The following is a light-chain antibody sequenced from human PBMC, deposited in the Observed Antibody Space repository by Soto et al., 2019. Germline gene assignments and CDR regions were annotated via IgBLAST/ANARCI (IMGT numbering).Light chain of an antibody. CDR1: SSDVGGYNH. Sequence: QSALTQPASVSGSPGQSITISCTGTSSDVGGYNHISWYQQHPGKAPQLIIYNVSHRPSGVSNRFSGSKSGNTASLTIFGLQAADEADYHCSSYTSSSPYVVFGGGTKLTVL. CDR3: SSYTSSSPYVV. V-gene: IGLV2-14*01. J-gene: IGLJ2*01. CDR2: NVS.